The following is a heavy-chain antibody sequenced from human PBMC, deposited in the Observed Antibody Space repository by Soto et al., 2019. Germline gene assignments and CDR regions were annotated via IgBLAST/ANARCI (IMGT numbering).Heavy chain of an antibody. CDR3: ATNPEPPDVFDI. Sequence: GGSLRLSCAASGLTFSSYAMSWVRQAPGKGLEWVSSISGSGGSTYFADSVKGRFTTSRGNSKNTLYLQMNSLRSEDTAVYYCATNPEPPDVFDIWGQGTMVTVSS. V-gene: IGHV3-23*01. D-gene: IGHD1-1*01. J-gene: IGHJ3*02. CDR2: ISGSGGST. CDR1: GLTFSSYA.